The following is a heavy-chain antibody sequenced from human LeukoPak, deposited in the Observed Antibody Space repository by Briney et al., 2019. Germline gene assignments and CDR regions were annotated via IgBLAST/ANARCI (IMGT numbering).Heavy chain of an antibody. Sequence: GGSLRLSCAASGFTFSSYAMSWVRQAPGKGLEWVSAISGSGGSTYYADSVKGRFTISRDKSKNTLYLQMNSLRAEDTAVYYCAKHLKIVVVTAILGYWVQGTMVTVSS. D-gene: IGHD2-21*02. CDR3: AKHLKIVVVTAILGY. J-gene: IGHJ4*02. V-gene: IGHV3-23*01. CDR1: GFTFSSYA. CDR2: ISGSGGST.